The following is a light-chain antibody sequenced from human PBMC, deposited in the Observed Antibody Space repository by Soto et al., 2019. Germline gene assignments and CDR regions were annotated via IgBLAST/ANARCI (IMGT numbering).Light chain of an antibody. J-gene: IGKJ1*01. CDR1: QTISTW. CDR2: KAS. Sequence: DIQMTQSPSTLSASVGDRVTITCRASQTISTWLAWYQQKPGKAPKLLIYKASSLERGVPSRFTGSGSGTEFTLTISSLQPDDFVSYYCKQYNSYSPWAFGQGTKVEVK. CDR3: KQYNSYSPWA. V-gene: IGKV1-5*03.